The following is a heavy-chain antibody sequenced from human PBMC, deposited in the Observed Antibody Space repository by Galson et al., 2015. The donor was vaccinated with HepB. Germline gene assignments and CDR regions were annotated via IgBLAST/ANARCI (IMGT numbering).Heavy chain of an antibody. CDR3: ARDRAGIAVAGVIMDV. V-gene: IGHV3-21*01. D-gene: IGHD6-19*01. CDR1: GFTFSSYS. J-gene: IGHJ6*02. Sequence: SLRLSCAASGFTFSSYSMNWVRQAPGKGLEWVSSISSSSSYIYYADSVKGRFTISRDNAKNSLYLQLNSLRAEDTAVYYCARDRAGIAVAGVIMDVWGQGTTVTVSS. CDR2: ISSSSSYI.